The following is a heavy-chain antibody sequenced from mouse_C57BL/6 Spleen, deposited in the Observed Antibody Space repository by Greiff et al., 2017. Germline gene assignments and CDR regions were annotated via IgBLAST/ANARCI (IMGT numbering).Heavy chain of an antibody. CDR1: GYTFTSYW. CDR2: INPSSGYT. V-gene: IGHV1-7*01. CDR3: ARGTTVAYYFDY. D-gene: IGHD1-1*01. J-gene: IGHJ2*01. Sequence: VQLQQPGAELVKPGASVKLSCKASGYTFTSYWMHWVKQRPGQGLEWIGYINPSSGYTKYNQKFKDKATLTADKSSSTAYMQLSSLTYEDSAVYYCARGTTVAYYFDYWGQGTTLTVSS.